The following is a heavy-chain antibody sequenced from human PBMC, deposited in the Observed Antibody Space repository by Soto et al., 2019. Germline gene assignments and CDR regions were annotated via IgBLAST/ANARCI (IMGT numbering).Heavy chain of an antibody. J-gene: IGHJ5*02. D-gene: IGHD3-3*01. CDR2: IYHSGST. Sequence: SETLSRTCAVSGGAISRGGDFWSWIRQPPGRGLAWIGYIYHSGSTYYNPSLKSRVTISVDRSKNQFSLKLSSVTAAETAVYYCARDAGLERSANWFDPWGQGTLVTVS. CDR1: GGAISRGGDF. V-gene: IGHV4-30-2*01. CDR3: ARDAGLERSANWFDP.